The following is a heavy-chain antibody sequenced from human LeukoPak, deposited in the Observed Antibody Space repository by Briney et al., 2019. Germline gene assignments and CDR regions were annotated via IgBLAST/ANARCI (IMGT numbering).Heavy chain of an antibody. CDR3: ASFPAYLDSSGSIIHWFDP. CDR1: GFTFSNAW. Sequence: GSLRLSCAASGFTFSNAWMRWVRQPPGKGLEWIGSTSYSGSTYYNPSLKGRVNIAVDTSKNQFSLSLSSVTAADTAVYYCASFPAYLDSSGSIIHWFDPWGQGTLVTVSS. CDR2: TSYSGST. D-gene: IGHD3-22*01. J-gene: IGHJ5*02. V-gene: IGHV4-4*02.